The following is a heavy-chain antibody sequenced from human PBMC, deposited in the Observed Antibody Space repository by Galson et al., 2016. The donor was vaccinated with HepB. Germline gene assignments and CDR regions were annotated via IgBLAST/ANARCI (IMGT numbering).Heavy chain of an antibody. CDR2: IYPGDSDT. CDR1: GYSFTSYW. V-gene: IGHV5-51*01. J-gene: IGHJ5*02. D-gene: IGHD1/OR15-1a*01. Sequence: QSGAEVKKPGEPLNISCQGFGYSFTSYWIAWVRLTPGRGLEWLGVIYPGDSDTTYNPSFEGQVSFSADRSISTAYLHWSNLKPSDTGMYYCARRDEGPGRTVHFDPWGQGTLVTVSS. CDR3: ARRDEGPGRTVHFDP.